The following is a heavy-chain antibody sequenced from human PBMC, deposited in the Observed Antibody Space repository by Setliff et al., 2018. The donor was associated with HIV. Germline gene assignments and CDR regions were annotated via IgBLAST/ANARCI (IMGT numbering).Heavy chain of an antibody. V-gene: IGHV4-34*01. CDR3: ARGYCSGSACYSGILDS. D-gene: IGHD2-15*01. CDR1: GGSFSGYY. Sequence: ETLSLTCAVYGGSFSGYYWSWIRQPPGKGLEWIGEINHSGSTNYNPSLKSRVAISIDTSNNHFSLKLRSVAAADTAVYYCARGYCSGSACYSGILDSWGQGTLVTAPQ. J-gene: IGHJ4*02. CDR2: INHSGST.